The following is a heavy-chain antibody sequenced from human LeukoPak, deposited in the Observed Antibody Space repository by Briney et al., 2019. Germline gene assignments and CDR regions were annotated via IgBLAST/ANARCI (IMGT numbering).Heavy chain of an antibody. V-gene: IGHV3-30*18. D-gene: IGHD2-15*01. CDR3: AKGWCSGGSCLFDY. CDR1: GFTFSSYG. Sequence: GGSLRLSCAASGFTFSSYGMHWVRQAPGKGLEWVGVISYDGSNKYYADSVKGRFTISRDNSKNTLYLQMNSLRAEDTAVYYCAKGWCSGGSCLFDYWGQGTLVTVSS. J-gene: IGHJ4*02. CDR2: ISYDGSNK.